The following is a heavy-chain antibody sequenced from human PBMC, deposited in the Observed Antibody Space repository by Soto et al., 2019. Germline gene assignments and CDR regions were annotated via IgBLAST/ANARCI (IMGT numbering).Heavy chain of an antibody. J-gene: IGHJ4*02. CDR3: AKRPRALLTFDY. Sequence: EVQLVDSGGGLVQPGGSLRLSCAASGFIFSNYVMSWVRQAPGKGLEWVSSIGDSGGTSYYADSVKGRFTISRDNSKNTLYLQMNSLRAEDTAIYYCAKRPRALLTFDYWGQGTLVTVSS. CDR1: GFIFSNYV. V-gene: IGHV3-23*04. CDR2: IGDSGGTS. D-gene: IGHD1-26*01.